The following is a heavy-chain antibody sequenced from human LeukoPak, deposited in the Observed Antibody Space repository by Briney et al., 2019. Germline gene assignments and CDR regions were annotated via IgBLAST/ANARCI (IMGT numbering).Heavy chain of an antibody. D-gene: IGHD2-21*02. CDR2: ISYDGSNK. CDR3: AKDHYHIVVVTAIRGVDY. CDR1: GFTFSSYG. V-gene: IGHV3-30*18. J-gene: IGHJ4*02. Sequence: SGGSLRLSCAASGFTFSSYGMHWVRQAPGKGLEWVAVISYDGSNKYYADSVKGRFTISRDNSKNTLYLQMNSLRAEDTAVYYCAKDHYHIVVVTAIRGVDYWGQGTLVTVSS.